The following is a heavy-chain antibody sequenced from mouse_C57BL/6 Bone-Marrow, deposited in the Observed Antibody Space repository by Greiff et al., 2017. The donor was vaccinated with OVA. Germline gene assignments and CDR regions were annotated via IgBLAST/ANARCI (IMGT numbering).Heavy chain of an antibody. V-gene: IGHV5-9-1*02. D-gene: IGHD4-1*02. J-gene: IGHJ1*03. CDR3: TRPPQLGRYFDV. Sequence: EVKLVESGEGLVKPGGSLKLSCAASGFTFSSYAMSWVRQTPEKRLEWVAYISSGGDYIYYADTVKGRFTISRDNARNTLYLQMSSLKSEDTAMYYCTRPPQLGRYFDVWGTGTTVTVAS. CDR1: GFTFSSYA. CDR2: ISSGGDYI.